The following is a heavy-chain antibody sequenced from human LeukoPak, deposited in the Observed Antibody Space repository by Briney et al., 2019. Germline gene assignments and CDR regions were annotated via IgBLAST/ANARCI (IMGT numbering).Heavy chain of an antibody. Sequence: GGSLRLSCAASGFTVSSNYMSWVRQAPGKGLEWVSVIYSGGSTYYADSVKGRFTISRDNSKNTLYLQMNSLRAEDTAVYYCARDYPIYYYYGMDVWGQGTTVTVPS. V-gene: IGHV3-66*01. CDR3: ARDYPIYYYYGMDV. CDR2: IYSGGST. J-gene: IGHJ6*02. CDR1: GFTVSSNY.